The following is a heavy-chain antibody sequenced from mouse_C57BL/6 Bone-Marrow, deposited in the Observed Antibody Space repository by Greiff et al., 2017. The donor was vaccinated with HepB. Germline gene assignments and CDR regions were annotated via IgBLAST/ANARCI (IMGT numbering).Heavy chain of an antibody. CDR1: GFTFSSYA. CDR3: ARDADDYGSSYWGYWYFDV. D-gene: IGHD1-1*01. CDR2: ISDGGSYT. J-gene: IGHJ1*03. V-gene: IGHV5-4*01. Sequence: EVKLMESGGGLVTPGGSLKLSCAASGFTFSSYAMSWVRQTPEKRLEWVATISDGGSYTYYPDNVKGRFTISRDNAKNNLYLQMSHLKSENTAMYYCARDADDYGSSYWGYWYFDVWGTGTTVTVSS.